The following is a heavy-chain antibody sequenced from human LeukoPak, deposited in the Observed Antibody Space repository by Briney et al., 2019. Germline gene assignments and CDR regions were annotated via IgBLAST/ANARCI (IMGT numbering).Heavy chain of an antibody. CDR2: IYYSGST. CDR3: ARPLDTTFFNAFDI. CDR1: GGSISSRDYY. Sequence: SETLSLTCTVSGGSISSRDYYWGWIRQPPGKGLEWCGNIYYSGSTYYNPSLKSRVTISVDTSKNQFSLKLSSVTAADTAVYYCARPLDTTFFNAFDIWGQGTMVTVSS. V-gene: IGHV4-39*07. D-gene: IGHD2/OR15-2a*01. J-gene: IGHJ3*02.